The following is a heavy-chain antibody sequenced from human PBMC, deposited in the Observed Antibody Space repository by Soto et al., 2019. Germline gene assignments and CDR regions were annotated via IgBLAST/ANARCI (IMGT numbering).Heavy chain of an antibody. CDR3: ARRTVNIRTFYSGLKTHGIDY. Sequence: TLSLTCAVSGDSMSSSDYYWGWIRQPPGKGLEWIGSIYYSGSTYYNPSLQSRVAISVDTSKNQFSLKLKSVTAADTAIYYCARRTVNIRTFYSGLKTHGIDYWGQGAPVTVSS. CDR2: IYYSGST. V-gene: IGHV4-39*01. J-gene: IGHJ4*02. CDR1: GDSMSSSDYY. D-gene: IGHD6-19*01.